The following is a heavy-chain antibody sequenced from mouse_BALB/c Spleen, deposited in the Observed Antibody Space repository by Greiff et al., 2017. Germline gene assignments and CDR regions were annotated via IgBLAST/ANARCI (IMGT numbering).Heavy chain of an antibody. D-gene: IGHD2-14*01. J-gene: IGHJ4*01. CDR3: TREVRRAMDY. CDR1: GFTFSNYW. Sequence: DVKLVESGGGLVQPGGSMKLSCVASGFTFSNYWMNWVRQSPEKGLEWVAEIRLKSNNYATHYAESVKGRFTISRDDSKSSVYLQMNNLRAEDTGIYYCTREVRRAMDYWGQGTSVTVSS. V-gene: IGHV6-6*02. CDR2: IRLKSNNYAT.